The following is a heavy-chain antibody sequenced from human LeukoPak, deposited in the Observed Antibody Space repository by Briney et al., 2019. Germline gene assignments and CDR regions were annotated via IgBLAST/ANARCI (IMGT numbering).Heavy chain of an antibody. Sequence: PGGSLRLSCAASGFTFTNYGMHWVRQAPGKGLEWVAVISYDGSYKYYADSVKGRFTISRDNSKNSLYLQMNSLRAEDTAVYYCASLTFDYWGQGTLVTVSS. J-gene: IGHJ4*02. D-gene: IGHD2-21*02. CDR2: ISYDGSYK. CDR3: ASLTFDY. CDR1: GFTFTNYG. V-gene: IGHV3-30*03.